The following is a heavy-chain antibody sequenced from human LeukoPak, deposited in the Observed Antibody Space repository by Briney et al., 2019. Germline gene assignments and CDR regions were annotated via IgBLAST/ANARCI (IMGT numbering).Heavy chain of an antibody. J-gene: IGHJ4*02. CDR1: GFTFSSHS. V-gene: IGHV3-21*01. CDR3: ARGLSADTTMGDY. D-gene: IGHD5-18*01. Sequence: GGSLRLSCAASGFTFSSHSMNWVRQAPGKGLEWVSSIASSSSHIYYADSVKGRFTISRDNGKNSLYLQMNSLRAEDTAVYYCARGLSADTTMGDYWGLGTLVTVSS. CDR2: IASSSSHI.